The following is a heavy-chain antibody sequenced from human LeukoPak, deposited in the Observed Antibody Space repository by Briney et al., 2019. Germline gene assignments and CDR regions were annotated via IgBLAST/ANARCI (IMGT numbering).Heavy chain of an antibody. D-gene: IGHD1-26*01. Sequence: GALRLSFGASWFNFSRYWMRWGRQASGEGLEGVANIKQDGSEKYYVDSVKGRFTISRDNAKNSLYLLMSSLRAEDTAMYYCARQNTPHGNFDYWGQGTLVTVSS. CDR3: ARQNTPHGNFDY. CDR2: IKQDGSEK. CDR1: WFNFSRYW. V-gene: IGHV3-7*03. J-gene: IGHJ4*02.